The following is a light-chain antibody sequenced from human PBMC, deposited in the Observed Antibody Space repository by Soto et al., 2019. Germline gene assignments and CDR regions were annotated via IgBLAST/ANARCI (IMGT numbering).Light chain of an antibody. V-gene: IGKV3-11*01. CDR3: QQRSNWPLIT. CDR2: DAS. Sequence: IVFTQSPSTLSLSPGERATLSCRASQSVRSYLAWYQQKPGQAPRLLIYDASNRATGIPARSSGSGSGTDFTLTISSLEPEDFAVYYCQQRSNWPLITFGQGTRLEI. CDR1: QSVRSY. J-gene: IGKJ5*01.